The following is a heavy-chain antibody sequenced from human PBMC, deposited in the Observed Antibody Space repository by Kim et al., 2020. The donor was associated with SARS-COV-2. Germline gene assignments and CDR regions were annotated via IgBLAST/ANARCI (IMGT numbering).Heavy chain of an antibody. D-gene: IGHD6-19*01. J-gene: IGHJ2*01. CDR3: AKEPGIAVAGYDWYFGL. Sequence: GGSLRLSCAASGFTFSSYAMSWVRQAPGKGLEWVSAISGSGGSTYYADSVKGRFTISRDNSKNTLYLQMNSLRAEDTAVYYCAKEPGIAVAGYDWYFGLWGRGTLVTVSS. CDR2: ISGSGGST. CDR1: GFTFSSYA. V-gene: IGHV3-23*01.